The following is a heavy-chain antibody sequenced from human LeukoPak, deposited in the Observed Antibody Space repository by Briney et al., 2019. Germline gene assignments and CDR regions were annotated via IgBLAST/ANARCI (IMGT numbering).Heavy chain of an antibody. J-gene: IGHJ6*03. CDR2: ISAYNGNT. CDR3: ARLVVATSYYYYYMDV. D-gene: IGHD5-12*01. V-gene: IGHV1-18*01. CDR1: GYTFTSYD. Sequence: GASVKVSCKASGYTFTSYDINWVRQATGQELEWMGWISAYNGNTNYAQKLQGRVTMTTDTSTSTAYMELRSLRSDDTAVYYCARLVVATSYYYYYMDVWGKGTTVTVSS.